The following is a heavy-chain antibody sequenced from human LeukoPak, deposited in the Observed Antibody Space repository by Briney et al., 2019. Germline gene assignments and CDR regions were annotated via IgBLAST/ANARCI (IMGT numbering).Heavy chain of an antibody. Sequence: ASVKVSCKASGYTFTGYYMHWVRQAPGQGLEWMGWINPNSGGTNYAQKFQGWVTMTRDTSISTAYMELSRLRSDDTAVYYCARVGILTGTDFDYWGQGTLVTVSS. J-gene: IGHJ4*02. CDR1: GYTFTGYY. D-gene: IGHD1-7*01. CDR3: ARVGILTGTDFDY. V-gene: IGHV1-2*04. CDR2: INPNSGGT.